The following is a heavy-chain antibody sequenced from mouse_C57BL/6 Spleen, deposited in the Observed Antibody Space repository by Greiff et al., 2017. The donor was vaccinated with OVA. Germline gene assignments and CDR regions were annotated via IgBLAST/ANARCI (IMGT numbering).Heavy chain of an antibody. Sequence: QVQLQQSGAELVRPGSSVKLSCKASGYTFTSYWMDWVKQRPGQGLEWIGNIYPSDSETHYNQKFKDKATLTVDKSSSTAYMQLSSLTSEDSAVYYCARAKYYYGSRTVYFDVWGTGTTVTVSS. V-gene: IGHV1-61*01. J-gene: IGHJ1*03. CDR2: IYPSDSET. D-gene: IGHD1-1*01. CDR1: GYTFTSYW. CDR3: ARAKYYYGSRTVYFDV.